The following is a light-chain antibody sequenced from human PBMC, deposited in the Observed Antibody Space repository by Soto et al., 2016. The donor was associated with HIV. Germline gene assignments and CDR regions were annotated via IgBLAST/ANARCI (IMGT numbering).Light chain of an antibody. V-gene: IGLV3-21*02. CDR3: QVWDSHNDPWV. CDR1: NIGSKS. Sequence: SYVVTQPPSVSVAPGQTARITCGGINIGSKSVHWYQQKPGQAPVLVIYDDRDRPSGIPERFSGFNSGSTATLTINRVEAEDEADFYCQVWDSHNDPWVFGGGTRLTV. CDR2: DDR. J-gene: IGLJ3*02.